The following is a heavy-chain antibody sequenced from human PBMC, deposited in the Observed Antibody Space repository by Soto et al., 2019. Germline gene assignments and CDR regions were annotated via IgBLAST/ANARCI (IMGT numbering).Heavy chain of an antibody. V-gene: IGHV3-20*01. J-gene: IGHJ5*02. CDR3: ARDIVGATALGGNWFDP. D-gene: IGHD2-15*01. CDR2: INWNGGST. Sequence: EVQLVESGGGVVRPGGSLRLSCAASGFTFDDYGMSWVRQAPGKGLECVSGINWNGGSTGYADSVKGRFTIFRDNAKNYLYLQRNSLRAEDTALYHCARDIVGATALGGNWFDPCCQGPLVTVSS. CDR1: GFTFDDYG.